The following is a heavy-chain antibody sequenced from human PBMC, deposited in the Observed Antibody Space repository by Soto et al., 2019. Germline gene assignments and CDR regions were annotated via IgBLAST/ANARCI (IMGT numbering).Heavy chain of an antibody. CDR2: ISPLFSTT. D-gene: IGHD6-13*01. Sequence: QVQLVQSGAEVKEPGSSVKDSCKASGDLFNNHAFNWVRQAPGQGLEWMGRISPLFSTTNYAQKFQGRVTIGADEFTTVVYLEVNNLESDDSAIYYCAASSAVAAAGYLKFCGQGTLVTVSP. CDR1: GDLFNNHA. J-gene: IGHJ4*02. CDR3: AASSAVAAAGYLKF. V-gene: IGHV1-69*01.